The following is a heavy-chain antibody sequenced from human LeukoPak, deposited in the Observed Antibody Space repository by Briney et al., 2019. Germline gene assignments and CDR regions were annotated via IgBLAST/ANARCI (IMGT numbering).Heavy chain of an antibody. CDR1: GGSFSDYF. Sequence: SETLSLTCAVYGGSFSDYFWGWIRQPAGKGLEWIGEINHSGRTYYNPSLKSRVTISVDTSKNQFSVNLSSVTAADTAVYYCARDVVAVPAAIHYGMDVWGQGTTVTVSS. V-gene: IGHV4-34*01. D-gene: IGHD2-2*01. CDR3: ARDVVAVPAAIHYGMDV. J-gene: IGHJ6*02. CDR2: INHSGRT.